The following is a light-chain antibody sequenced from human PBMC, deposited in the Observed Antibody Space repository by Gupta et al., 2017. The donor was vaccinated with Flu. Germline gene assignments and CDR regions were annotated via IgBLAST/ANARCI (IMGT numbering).Light chain of an antibody. CDR3: QQSYSAPFT. CDR2: TAS. J-gene: IGKJ2*01. Sequence: PSSLSSSVGDSVAITCRASQSIDSHLNWYQQTPGKAPNLLMYTASTLQSVVPSRFSGSGSGTDFTLTISSLQPEDLGTYYCQQSYSAPFTFGLGTKLEIK. V-gene: IGKV1-39*01. CDR1: QSIDSH.